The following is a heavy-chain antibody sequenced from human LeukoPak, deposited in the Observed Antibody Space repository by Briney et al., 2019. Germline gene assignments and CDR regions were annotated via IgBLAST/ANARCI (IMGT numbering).Heavy chain of an antibody. J-gene: IGHJ3*02. CDR3: AKDMDIVVVPAAIGAFDI. Sequence: GGSLRLSCVASGFTFSSYWMSWVRQAPGKGLEWVSGISWNSGSIGYADSVKGRFTISRDNAKNSLYLQMNSLRAEDTALYYCAKDMDIVVVPAAIGAFDIWGQGTMVTVSS. D-gene: IGHD2-2*02. CDR2: ISWNSGSI. CDR1: GFTFSSYW. V-gene: IGHV3-9*01.